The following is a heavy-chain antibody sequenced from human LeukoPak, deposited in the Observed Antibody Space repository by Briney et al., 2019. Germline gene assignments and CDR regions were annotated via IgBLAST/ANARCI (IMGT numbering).Heavy chain of an antibody. J-gene: IGHJ6*03. D-gene: IGHD2-15*01. CDR3: ASLLIVDDYYYYMDV. CDR2: INHSGST. Sequence: GSLRLSCAASGFTFSSYSMNWVRQPPGKGLEWIGEINHSGSTNYNPSLKSRVTISVDTSKNQFSLKLSSVTAADTAVYYCASLLIVDDYYYYMDVWGKGTTVTVSS. V-gene: IGHV4-34*01. CDR1: GFTFSSYS.